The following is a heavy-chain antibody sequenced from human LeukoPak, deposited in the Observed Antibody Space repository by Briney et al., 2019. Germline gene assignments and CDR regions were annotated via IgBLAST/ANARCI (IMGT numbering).Heavy chain of an antibody. CDR3: AREPFWSGYYSNLHFDY. CDR1: GFTFSSYA. J-gene: IGHJ4*02. CDR2: ISYDGSNK. D-gene: IGHD3-3*01. Sequence: GGSLRLSCAASGFTFSSYAIHWVRQAPGKGLEWVAVISYDGSNKYYADSVEGRFTISRDNSKNTLYLQMNSLRAEDTAVYYCAREPFWSGYYSNLHFDYWGQGTLVTVSS. V-gene: IGHV3-30-3*01.